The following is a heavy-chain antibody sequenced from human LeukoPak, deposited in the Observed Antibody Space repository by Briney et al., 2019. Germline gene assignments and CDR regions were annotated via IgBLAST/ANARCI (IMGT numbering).Heavy chain of an antibody. Sequence: GGSLRLSCAASGFTFSSYSMNWVRQAPGKGLEWVSSISSSSSYIYYADSVKGRFTISRDNAKNSLYLQMNSLRAEDTAVYYCASWGIVRATELDYWGQGTLVTVSS. D-gene: IGHD1-26*01. CDR2: ISSSSSYI. J-gene: IGHJ4*02. CDR1: GFTFSSYS. V-gene: IGHV3-21*01. CDR3: ASWGIVRATELDY.